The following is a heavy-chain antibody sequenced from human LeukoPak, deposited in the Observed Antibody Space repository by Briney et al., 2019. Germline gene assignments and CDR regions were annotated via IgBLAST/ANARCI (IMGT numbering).Heavy chain of an antibody. D-gene: IGHD6-19*01. J-gene: IGHJ4*02. V-gene: IGHV1-18*01. CDR2: NSTYNSNP. CDR3: TRDGVAVVFDY. CDR1: GWIFTSYG. Sequence: ASVQVSCKASGWIFTSYGFSWVRQAPGKGLDWMGWNSTYNSNPNYAQKHQGRVTMTTNTSTSPAYIEMRSLRSGDTSVYYCTRDGVAVVFDYWGQGTLVTVSS.